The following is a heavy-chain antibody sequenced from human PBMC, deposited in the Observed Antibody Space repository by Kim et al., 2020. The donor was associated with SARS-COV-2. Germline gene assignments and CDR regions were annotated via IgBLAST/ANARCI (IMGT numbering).Heavy chain of an antibody. Sequence: GGSLRLSCVAFGFTFDTYAMSWVRQAPGKGLEWVSVISGGAVNKFYADSVRGRFTISRDNSNNMLYLQMNSLRDEDTALYYCAKMVIMDGYNYFYYYAMDVWGQGTTVTVSS. CDR1: GFTFDTYA. J-gene: IGHJ6*02. CDR3: AKMVIMDGYNYFYYYAMDV. CDR2: ISGGAVNK. V-gene: IGHV3-23*01. D-gene: IGHD2-21*01.